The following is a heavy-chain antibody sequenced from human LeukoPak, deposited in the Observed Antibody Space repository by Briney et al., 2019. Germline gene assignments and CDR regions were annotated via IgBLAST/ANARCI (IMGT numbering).Heavy chain of an antibody. D-gene: IGHD5-18*01. Sequence: GESLKISCQGSGYSFSTYWIAWVRQMPGKGLEWMGIIYPGDSDTTYSPSFQGQVTIPADKSISTAYLQWSSLKASDTAMYYCARCGYSSYGMDVWGQGTTVTVSS. J-gene: IGHJ6*02. V-gene: IGHV5-51*01. CDR3: ARCGYSSYGMDV. CDR2: IYPGDSDT. CDR1: GYSFSTYW.